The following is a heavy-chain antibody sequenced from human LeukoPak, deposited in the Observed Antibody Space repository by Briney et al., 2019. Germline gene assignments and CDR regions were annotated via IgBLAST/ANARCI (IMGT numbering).Heavy chain of an antibody. Sequence: GASVKVSCKASGYTFTGYYMHWVRQAPGQGLEWMGIINPSGGSTSYARKFQGRVTMTRDMSTSTVYMELSSLRSEDTAVYYCARELYRRWRLLKTYYYDSSGYAADPWGQGTLVTVSS. V-gene: IGHV1-46*01. D-gene: IGHD3-22*01. CDR1: GYTFTGYY. J-gene: IGHJ5*02. CDR3: ARELYRRWRLLKTYYYDSSGYAADP. CDR2: INPSGGST.